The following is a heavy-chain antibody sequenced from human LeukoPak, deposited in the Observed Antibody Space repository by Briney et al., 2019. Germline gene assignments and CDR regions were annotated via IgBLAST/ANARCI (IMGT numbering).Heavy chain of an antibody. J-gene: IGHJ4*02. V-gene: IGHV4-4*07. CDR3: ARALGESSVFGEGYSSWYYFDY. Sequence: PSETLSLTCTVSGGSISSYYWSWIRQPAGKGLEWIGCIYTSGSNNYNPSHQSRVNRSVDTSENQFSLKLTSVTAADTAVYYCARALGESSVFGEGYSSWYYFDYWGKVALVTVAS. D-gene: IGHD6-13*01. CDR2: IYTSGSN. CDR1: GGSISSYY.